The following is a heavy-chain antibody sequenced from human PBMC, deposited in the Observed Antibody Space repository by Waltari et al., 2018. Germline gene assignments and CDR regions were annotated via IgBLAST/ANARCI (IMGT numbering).Heavy chain of an antibody. CDR2: ISGSGGST. Sequence: EVQLLESGGGLVQPGGSLRLSCAASGFTFSSYAMSCVRQAPGKGLEWVSAISGSGGSTYYTDSVKGRFTISRDNSKNTLYLQMNSLRAEDTAVYYCAKEGVRYLVPIDYWGQGTLVTVSS. CDR1: GFTFSSYA. CDR3: AKEGVRYLVPIDY. V-gene: IGHV3-23*01. J-gene: IGHJ4*02. D-gene: IGHD3-9*01.